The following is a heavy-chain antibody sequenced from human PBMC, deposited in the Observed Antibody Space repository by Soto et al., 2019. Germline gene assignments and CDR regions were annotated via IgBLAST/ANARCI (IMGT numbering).Heavy chain of an antibody. CDR1: GFTFSSYG. Sequence: RLSCAASGFTFSSYGMHWVRQAPGKGLEWVAVISYDGSNKYYADSVKGRFTISRDNSKNTLYLQMNSLRAEDTAVYYCGKHLERYFEWSQFDYWGQGTLVTVSS. V-gene: IGHV3-30*18. CDR2: ISYDGSNK. CDR3: GKHLERYFEWSQFDY. J-gene: IGHJ4*02. D-gene: IGHD3-9*01.